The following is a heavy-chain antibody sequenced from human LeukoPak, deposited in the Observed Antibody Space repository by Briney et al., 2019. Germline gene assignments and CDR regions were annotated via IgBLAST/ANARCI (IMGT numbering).Heavy chain of an antibody. Sequence: PSETLSLTCTVSGGSISDYYWSWIRQSPGKGLVWVGYIYSSGSTNYNPSLKSRVSISVDTSKNQFSLKLSSVTAADTAVYYCARGGYYGSGNDFRFDPWGQGTLVTVSS. CDR2: IYSSGST. V-gene: IGHV4-59*01. J-gene: IGHJ5*02. CDR1: GGSISDYY. CDR3: ARGGYYGSGNDFRFDP. D-gene: IGHD3-10*01.